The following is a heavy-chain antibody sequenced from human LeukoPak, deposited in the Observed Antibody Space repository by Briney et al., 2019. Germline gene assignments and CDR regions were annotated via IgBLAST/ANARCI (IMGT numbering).Heavy chain of an antibody. CDR3: ARYYYGSGSYHY. CDR2: TIPIFGTA. D-gene: IGHD3-10*01. Sequence: ASVKVSRKASGGTFSSYAISWVRQAPGQGLEWMGGTIPIFGTANYAQKFQGRVTITADESTSTAYMELSSLRSEDTAVYYCARYYYGSGSYHYWGQGTLVTVSS. V-gene: IGHV1-69*13. J-gene: IGHJ4*02. CDR1: GGTFSSYA.